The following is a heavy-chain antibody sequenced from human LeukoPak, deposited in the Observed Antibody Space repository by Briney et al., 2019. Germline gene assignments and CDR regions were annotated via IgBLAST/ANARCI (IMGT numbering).Heavy chain of an antibody. V-gene: IGHV4-59*12. CDR3: ARRYEQQLSFDY. Sequence: SETLSLTCTVSGGSISSYYWSWIRQPPGKGLEWIGYIYHSGSTYYNPSLKSRVTISVDRSKNQFSLKLSSVTAADTAVYYCARRYEQQLSFDYWGQGTLVTVSS. D-gene: IGHD6-13*01. CDR1: GGSISSYY. J-gene: IGHJ4*02. CDR2: IYHSGST.